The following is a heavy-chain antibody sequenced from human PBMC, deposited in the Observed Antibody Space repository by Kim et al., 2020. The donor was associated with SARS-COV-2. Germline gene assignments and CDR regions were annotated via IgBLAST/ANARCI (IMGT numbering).Heavy chain of an antibody. Sequence: GGSLRLSCSASGFTFSSYAMHWVRQAPGKGLEYVSAISSNGGSTYYADSVKGRFTISRDNSKNTLYLQMSSLRAEDTAVYYCVKDLYKDGGTAMVWPLGYWGQGTLVTVSS. J-gene: IGHJ4*02. CDR2: ISSNGGST. V-gene: IGHV3-64D*09. D-gene: IGHD5-18*01. CDR1: GFTFSSYA. CDR3: VKDLYKDGGTAMVWPLGY.